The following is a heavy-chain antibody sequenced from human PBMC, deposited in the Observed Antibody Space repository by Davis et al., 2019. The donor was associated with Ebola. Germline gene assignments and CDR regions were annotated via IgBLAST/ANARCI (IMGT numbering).Heavy chain of an antibody. CDR1: GFTFSNYW. CDR2: IRPDGSEE. Sequence: GESLKISCAASGFTFSNYWMSWVRQAPGKGLEWVANIRPDGSEEQYVDSLKGRITISRDNSRGTLYLQMNSLRVEDTAIYYCVKDSSNIWFDVWGQGTLVTVSS. CDR3: VKDSSNIWFDV. J-gene: IGHJ3*01. V-gene: IGHV3-7*03. D-gene: IGHD2/OR15-2a*01.